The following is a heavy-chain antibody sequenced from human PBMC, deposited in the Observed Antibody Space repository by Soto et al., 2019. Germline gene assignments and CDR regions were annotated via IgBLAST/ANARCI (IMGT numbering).Heavy chain of an antibody. CDR2: IWYDGSNK. Sequence: GGSLRLSCAASGFTFSSYGMHWVRQAPGKGLEWVAVIWYDGSNKYYADSVKGRFTISRDNSKNTLYLQMNSLRAEDTAVYYCARGHEQDIVLMVYALDYWGQGTLVTVSS. J-gene: IGHJ4*02. CDR1: GFTFSSYG. V-gene: IGHV3-33*01. D-gene: IGHD2-8*01. CDR3: ARGHEQDIVLMVYALDY.